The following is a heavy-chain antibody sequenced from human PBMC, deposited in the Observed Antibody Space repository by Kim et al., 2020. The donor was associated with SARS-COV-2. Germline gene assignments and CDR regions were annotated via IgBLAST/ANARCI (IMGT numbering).Heavy chain of an antibody. Sequence: SFQGQVTISADKSISTAYLQWSSLKASDTAMYYCARLSTYYYDSSGLFDYWGQGTLVTVSS. CDR3: ARLSTYYYDSSGLFDY. D-gene: IGHD3-22*01. J-gene: IGHJ4*02. V-gene: IGHV5-51*01.